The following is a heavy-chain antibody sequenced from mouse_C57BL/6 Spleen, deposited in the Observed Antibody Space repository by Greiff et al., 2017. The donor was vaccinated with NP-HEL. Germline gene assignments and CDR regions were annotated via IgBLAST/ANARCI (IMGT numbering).Heavy chain of an antibody. D-gene: IGHD2-4*01. V-gene: IGHV1-69*01. CDR2: FDPSDSYT. CDR1: GYTFTSYW. CDR3: ASMIKGAMDY. J-gene: IGHJ4*01. Sequence: QVQLQQPGAELVMPGASVKLSSKASGYTFTSYWMHWVKQRPGQGLEWIGEFDPSDSYTNYNQKFKGKSTLTVDKSSSTAYMQLSSLTSEDSAVYYCASMIKGAMDYWGQGTSVTVSS.